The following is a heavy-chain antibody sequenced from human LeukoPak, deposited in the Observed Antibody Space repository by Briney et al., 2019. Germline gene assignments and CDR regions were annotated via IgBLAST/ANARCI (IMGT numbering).Heavy chain of an antibody. J-gene: IGHJ4*02. CDR3: ARGGCYYDSSGYYSLDY. CDR2: IYYSGST. V-gene: IGHV4-59*12. Sequence: SETLSLTCTVSGGSISSYYWSWIRQPPGKGLEWIGYIYYSGSTNYNPSLKSRVTISVDTSKNQFSLKLSSVTAADTAVYYCARGGCYYDSSGYYSLDYWGQGTLVTVSS. D-gene: IGHD3-22*01. CDR1: GGSISSYY.